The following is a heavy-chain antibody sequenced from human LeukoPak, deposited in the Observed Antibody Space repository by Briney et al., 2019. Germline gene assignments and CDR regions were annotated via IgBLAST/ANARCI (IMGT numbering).Heavy chain of an antibody. D-gene: IGHD6-6*01. J-gene: IGHJ3*02. CDR1: GFTVSSNY. CDR3: AGAIAAHAFDI. V-gene: IGHV3-53*01. CDR2: IYSGGST. Sequence: PGGSLRLSCAASGFTVSSNYMSWVRQAPGKGLEWVSVIYSGGSTYYADSVKGRFTISRDNSKNTLYLQMNSLRAEDTAVYYCAGAIAAHAFDIWGQGTMVTVSS.